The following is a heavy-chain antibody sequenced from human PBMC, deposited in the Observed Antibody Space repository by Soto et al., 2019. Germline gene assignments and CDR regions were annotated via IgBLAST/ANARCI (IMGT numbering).Heavy chain of an antibody. V-gene: IGHV1-18*01. D-gene: IGHD1-7*01. CDR1: GCTFTSYG. J-gene: IGHJ6*02. CDR2: ISAYNGNT. Sequence: GASVKVSGKASGCTFTSYGISWVRQAPGQGLEWMGWISAYNGNTNYAQKLQGRVTMTTDTSTSTAYMELRSLRSDDTAVYYCARGMVIWNYAPNYYYGMDVWGQGTTVTVSS. CDR3: ARGMVIWNYAPNYYYGMDV.